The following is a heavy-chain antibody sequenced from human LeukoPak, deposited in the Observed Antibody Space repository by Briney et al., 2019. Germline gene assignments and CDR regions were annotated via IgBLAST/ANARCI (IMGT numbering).Heavy chain of an antibody. Sequence: GGSLRLSCAASGFTFDDYGMSWVRQAPGKGLEWVSGINWNGGSTGYADSVKGRFTISRDNAKNSLYLQMNSLRTEDAAVYYCARDPDSSGYYVFDYWGQGTLVTVSS. J-gene: IGHJ4*02. CDR3: ARDPDSSGYYVFDY. CDR1: GFTFDDYG. D-gene: IGHD3-22*01. CDR2: INWNGGST. V-gene: IGHV3-20*04.